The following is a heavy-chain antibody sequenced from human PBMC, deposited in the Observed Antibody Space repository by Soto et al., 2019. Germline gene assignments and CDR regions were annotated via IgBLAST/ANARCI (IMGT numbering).Heavy chain of an antibody. Sequence: LRLSCAASGFAFSSYTMSWVRQTPGKGLEWVSSISASGGSTYYGDSLKGRFTISRDNSKNTLNLHIKSLGVEDSAVYYCAKDRGGFARGWEYYDFWGQGTQVTV. J-gene: IGHJ4*02. CDR1: GFAFSSYT. V-gene: IGHV3-23*01. CDR2: ISASGGST. D-gene: IGHD6-19*01. CDR3: AKDRGGFARGWEYYDF.